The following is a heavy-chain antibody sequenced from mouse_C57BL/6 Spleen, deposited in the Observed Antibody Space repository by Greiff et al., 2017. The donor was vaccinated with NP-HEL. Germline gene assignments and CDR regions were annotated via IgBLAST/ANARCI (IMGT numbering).Heavy chain of an antibody. J-gene: IGHJ2*01. Sequence: EVQGVESGAELVKPGASVKLSCTASGFNIKDYYMHWVKQRTEQGLEWIGRIDPEDGETKYAPKFPGKATITADTSSNTAYLPLSSLTSEDTAVYYCARRGAVYDSYYFDYWGQGTTLTVSS. CDR3: ARRGAVYDSYYFDY. CDR2: IDPEDGET. D-gene: IGHD2-3*01. CDR1: GFNIKDYY. V-gene: IGHV14-2*01.